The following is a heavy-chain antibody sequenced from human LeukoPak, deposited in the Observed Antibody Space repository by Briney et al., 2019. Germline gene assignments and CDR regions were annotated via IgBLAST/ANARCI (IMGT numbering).Heavy chain of an antibody. Sequence: GRSLRLSCAASGFTFDDYAMHWVRQAPGKGLEWVSGISWNSGSIGCADSVKGRFTISRDNAKNSLYLQMNSLRAEDTALYYCAKDREWELLSGFDYWGQGTLVTVSS. CDR3: AKDREWELLSGFDY. CDR2: ISWNSGSI. J-gene: IGHJ4*02. CDR1: GFTFDDYA. V-gene: IGHV3-9*01. D-gene: IGHD1-26*01.